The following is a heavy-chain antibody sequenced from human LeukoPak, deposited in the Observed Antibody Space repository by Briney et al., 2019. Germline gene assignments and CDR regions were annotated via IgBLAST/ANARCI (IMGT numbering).Heavy chain of an antibody. J-gene: IGHJ4*02. D-gene: IGHD6-6*01. V-gene: IGHV1-8*03. CDR2: MNPNSGNT. Sequence: ASVKVSCKASGYTFTSYDINWVRQATGQGPEWMGWMNPNSGNTGYAQKFQGRVTITRNTSISTAYMELSSLRSEDTAVYYCAKSVGYSSSFHFDYWGQGTLVTVSS. CDR1: GYTFTSYD. CDR3: AKSVGYSSSFHFDY.